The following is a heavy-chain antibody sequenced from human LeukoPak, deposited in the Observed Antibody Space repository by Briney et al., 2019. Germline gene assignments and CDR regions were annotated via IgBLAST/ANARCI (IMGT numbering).Heavy chain of an antibody. Sequence: SSETLSLTCTVSGDSISSYYWSWIRQPPGKGLEYIGYVYYTGTTIYNPSLKSRVTISVDTSTNQFSLRLTSVTAADTAVYYCAREYDFWSGPTAMGAFDIWGQGTMVTVSS. V-gene: IGHV4-59*12. CDR2: VYYTGTT. D-gene: IGHD3-3*01. J-gene: IGHJ3*02. CDR3: AREYDFWSGPTAMGAFDI. CDR1: GDSISSYY.